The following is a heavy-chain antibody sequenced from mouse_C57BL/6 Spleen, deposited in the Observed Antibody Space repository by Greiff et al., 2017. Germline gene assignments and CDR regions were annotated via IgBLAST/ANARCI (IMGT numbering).Heavy chain of an antibody. V-gene: IGHV3-6*01. J-gene: IGHJ1*03. CDR1: GYSITSGYY. CDR3: ARDNPREYFDV. CDR2: ISYDGSN. Sequence: ESGPGLVKPSQSLSLTCSVTGYSITSGYYWNWIRQFPGNKLEWMGYISYDGSNNYNPSLKNRISITRDTSKNQFFLKLNSVTTEDTATYYCARDNPREYFDVWGTGTTVTVSS.